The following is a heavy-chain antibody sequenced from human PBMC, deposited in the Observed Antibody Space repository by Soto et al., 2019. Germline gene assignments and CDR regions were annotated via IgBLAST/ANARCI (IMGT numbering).Heavy chain of an antibody. D-gene: IGHD1-1*01. J-gene: IGHJ5*02. V-gene: IGHV4-59*01. Sequence: PSETLYLTCIVSGGSISSYYWSWIRQPPGKGLEWIGYIYYSGSINYNPSLKSRVTISVDTSKNQFSLKLSSVTAADTAVYYCARELNIPNENWFDPWGQGTLVTVSS. CDR3: ARELNIPNENWFDP. CDR2: IYYSGSI. CDR1: GGSISSYY.